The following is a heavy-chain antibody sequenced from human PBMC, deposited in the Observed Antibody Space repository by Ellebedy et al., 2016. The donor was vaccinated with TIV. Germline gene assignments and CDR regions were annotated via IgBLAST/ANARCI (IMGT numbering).Heavy chain of an antibody. D-gene: IGHD6-19*01. V-gene: IGHV3-11*01. CDR1: GFTFSDYY. J-gene: IGHJ4*02. Sequence: GESLKISCAASGFTFSDYYMSWIRQAPGKGLEWVSYISSSGSSIYYADSVKGRFTISRDNAKNSLYLQMNSLRAKDTAVYYCARGSQWLVEISFDYWGQGTLVTVSS. CDR3: ARGSQWLVEISFDY. CDR2: ISSSGSSI.